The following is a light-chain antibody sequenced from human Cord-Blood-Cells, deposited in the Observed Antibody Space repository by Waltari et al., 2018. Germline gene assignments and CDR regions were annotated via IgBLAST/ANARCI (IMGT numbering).Light chain of an antibody. J-gene: IGLJ3*02. CDR3: NSRDSSGNHNWV. Sequence: SSELTQDPAVSVALGQTVRITCQGDSLRSYYASWYQRKPGQAPVLVIYGKNNRPSGIPDRFSGSSSGNTASLTITGAQAEDEADYYCNSRDSSGNHNWVFGGGTKLTVL. CDR1: SLRSYY. V-gene: IGLV3-19*01. CDR2: GKN.